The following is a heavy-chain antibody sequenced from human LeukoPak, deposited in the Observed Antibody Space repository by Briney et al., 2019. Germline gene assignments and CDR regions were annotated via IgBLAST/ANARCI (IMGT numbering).Heavy chain of an antibody. J-gene: IGHJ5*02. V-gene: IGHV4-39*01. CDR3: ARRPFGVVISGFDP. CDR1: GGSISSSTYY. D-gene: IGHD3-3*01. Sequence: SETLSLTCTVSGGSISSSTYYWGWIRQPPGKGLEWIGSIYYSGSTYYNPSLKSRVTISVDTSKNQFSLKLSSVTAADTAVYYCARRPFGVVISGFDPWGQGTLVTVSS. CDR2: IYYSGST.